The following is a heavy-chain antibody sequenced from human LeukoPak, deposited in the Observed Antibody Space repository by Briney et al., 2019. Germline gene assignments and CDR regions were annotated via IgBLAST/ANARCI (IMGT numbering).Heavy chain of an antibody. J-gene: IGHJ4*02. V-gene: IGHV3-21*01. CDR3: ARGGPLIVGAGLIDY. CDR1: GVIFNTYS. D-gene: IGHD1-26*01. CDR2: ISSSSNYI. Sequence: PGGSLRLSCAASGVIFNTYSMNWVRQAPGKGLEWVSSISSSSNYIYYADSVRGRFSISRDNAKHSLYLQMSSLRVEDTAVYYCARGGPLIVGAGLIDYWGQGTLVTVSS.